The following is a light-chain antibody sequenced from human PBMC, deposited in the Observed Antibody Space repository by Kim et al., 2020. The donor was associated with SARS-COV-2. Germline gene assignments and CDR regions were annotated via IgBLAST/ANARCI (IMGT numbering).Light chain of an antibody. CDR3: QVWDSSTWV. CDR1: TIVTKN. J-gene: IGLJ3*02. V-gene: IGLV3-9*01. Sequence: SYELTQPLSVSVALGQTARITCGGNTIVTKNVHWYQQKPGQAPVLVMYRDTNRPSGIPERFSGSNSGNTATLTISRAQAGDEADYYCQVWDSSTWVFGG. CDR2: RDT.